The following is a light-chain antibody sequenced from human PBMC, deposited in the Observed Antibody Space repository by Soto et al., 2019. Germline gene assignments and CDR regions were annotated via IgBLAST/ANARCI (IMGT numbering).Light chain of an antibody. CDR1: SSDVDDYNY. J-gene: IGLJ2*01. CDR2: DVS. Sequence: QSALTQPRSVSGSPGQSVTISCTGTSSDVDDYNYVSWYQQHPGKAPKLMIYDVSERPSGVPDRSSGSKSGNTASLTISGLQAEDEADYYCCSYAGSYTVVFGGGTKVTVL. V-gene: IGLV2-11*01. CDR3: CSYAGSYTVV.